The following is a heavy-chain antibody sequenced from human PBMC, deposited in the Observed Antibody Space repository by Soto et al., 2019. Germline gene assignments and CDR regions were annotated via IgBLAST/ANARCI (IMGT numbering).Heavy chain of an antibody. D-gene: IGHD1-7*01. CDR1: GFTFDDYA. CDR2: ISWNSGSI. CDR3: AKDSVWNYFTNNWFDP. Sequence: EVQLVESGGGLVQPGRSLRLSCAASGFTFDDYAMHWVRQAPGKGLEWVSGISWNSGSIGYADSVKGRFTISRDNAKNSLYLQMNSLRAEDTALYYCAKDSVWNYFTNNWFDPWGQGTLVTVSS. V-gene: IGHV3-9*01. J-gene: IGHJ5*02.